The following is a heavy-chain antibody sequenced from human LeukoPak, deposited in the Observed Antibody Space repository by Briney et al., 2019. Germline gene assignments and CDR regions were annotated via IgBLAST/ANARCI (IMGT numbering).Heavy chain of an antibody. V-gene: IGHV1-2*02. J-gene: IGHJ4*02. CDR3: ARGESGSYLYDY. Sequence: GASVTVSFKASGYTFTVYYMHWVRQAPGQGLEWMGWINPNSGGTNYAQKFQGRVTMTRDTSISTAYMELSRLRSDDTAVYYCARGESGSYLYDYWGQGTLVTVSS. D-gene: IGHD1-26*01. CDR1: GYTFTVYY. CDR2: INPNSGGT.